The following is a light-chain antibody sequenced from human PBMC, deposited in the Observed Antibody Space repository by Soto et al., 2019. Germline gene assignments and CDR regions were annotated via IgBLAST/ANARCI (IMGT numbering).Light chain of an antibody. J-gene: IGKJ1*01. CDR1: QSISTW. Sequence: DIQMTQSPSTLSASVGDRVTITCRASQSISTWLAWYQQKPGKAPKLLIYDASSLESGVPSRFSGSGSGTEFTLTISSLHPEDFASYYCQQYNSYSTFGQGTKVEIK. CDR3: QQYNSYST. CDR2: DAS. V-gene: IGKV1-5*01.